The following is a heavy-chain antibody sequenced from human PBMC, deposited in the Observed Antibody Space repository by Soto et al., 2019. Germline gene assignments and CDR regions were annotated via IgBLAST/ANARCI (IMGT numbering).Heavy chain of an antibody. CDR2: IYHSRST. Sequence: SETLSLTCAVSGGSISSGGYSWSWIRQPPGKGLECIGYIYHSRSTYYNPSLKSRVTISVDRSKNQFSLKLSSVTAADTAVYYCARGPPLGDWGQGTRVTVSS. V-gene: IGHV4-30-2*01. CDR3: ARGPPLGD. J-gene: IGHJ4*02. CDR1: GGSISSGGYS. D-gene: IGHD2-15*01.